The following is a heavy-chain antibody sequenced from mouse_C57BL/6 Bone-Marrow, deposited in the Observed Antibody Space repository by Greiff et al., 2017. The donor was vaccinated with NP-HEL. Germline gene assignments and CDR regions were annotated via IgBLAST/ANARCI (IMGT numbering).Heavy chain of an antibody. D-gene: IGHD1-1*01. CDR2: INPSSGYT. V-gene: IGHV1-7*01. CDR1: GYTFTSYW. CDR3: ARGYYYGSSRAWFAY. J-gene: IGHJ3*01. Sequence: ESGAELAKPGASVKLSCKASGYTFTSYWMHWVKQRPGQGLEWIGYINPSSGYTKYNQKFKDKATFTADKSSSTAYMQLSSLTYEDSAVYYCARGYYYGSSRAWFAYWGQGTLVTVSA.